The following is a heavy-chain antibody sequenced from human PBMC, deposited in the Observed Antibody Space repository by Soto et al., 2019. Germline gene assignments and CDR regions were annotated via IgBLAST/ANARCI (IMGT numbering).Heavy chain of an antibody. V-gene: IGHV2-5*02. CDR2: IYWDDDK. Sequence: QITLKESGPTLVRPTQTLTLTCTFSGFSLSTTGVGVGWIRQPPGKALEWLALIYWDDDKRYSPSLKSRLTITKDTSKNEVNLTMTNLDPVDTAKYYCAPRLPPYCLGRERGNRFDPRGQGTLVTVSS. D-gene: IGHD3-16*01. CDR1: GFSLSTTGVG. J-gene: IGHJ5*02. CDR3: APRLPPYCLGRERGNRFDP.